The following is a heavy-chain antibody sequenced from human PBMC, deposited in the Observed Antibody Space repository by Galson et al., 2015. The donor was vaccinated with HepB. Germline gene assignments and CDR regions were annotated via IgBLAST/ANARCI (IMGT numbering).Heavy chain of an antibody. CDR2: IWYDGTNK. Sequence: SLRLSCAASGFAFSGYAMHWVRQPPGTGLEWVAIIWYDGTNKYYADSVKGRFTISRDNSKNTLYLQMNSLRAEDKAVYYCAIDLTTCYFDYWGQGTLVTVPS. CDR1: GFAFSGYA. D-gene: IGHD4/OR15-4a*01. CDR3: AIDLTTCYFDY. V-gene: IGHV3-33*01. J-gene: IGHJ4*02.